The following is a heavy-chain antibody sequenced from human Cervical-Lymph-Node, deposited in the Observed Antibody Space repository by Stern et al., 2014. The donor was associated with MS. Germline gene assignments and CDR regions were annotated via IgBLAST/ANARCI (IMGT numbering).Heavy chain of an antibody. CDR3: ARDKMHAFDY. Sequence: QVQLVESGTEVKKPGASVLVSCKASGYTFTTYGITWVRQAPGQGLEWMGWISADSGNTKYAQKFQDRVTMTRDTTTGTACMEVRSLRSEDTAVYYCARDKMHAFDYWGQGTQVTVPS. CDR1: GYTFTTYG. V-gene: IGHV1-18*01. D-gene: IGHD2-8*01. J-gene: IGHJ4*02. CDR2: ISADSGNT.